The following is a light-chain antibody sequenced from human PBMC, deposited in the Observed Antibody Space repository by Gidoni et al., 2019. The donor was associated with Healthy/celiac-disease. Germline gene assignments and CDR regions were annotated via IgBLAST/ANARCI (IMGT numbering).Light chain of an antibody. CDR2: DAS. Sequence: EIVLTQLPATLSLSQGERATLSCRASQTVRGYLAWYQQKPGQAPRLLIDDASHRATGIPARFRASGSGTDFTLTISSLEPEDFAVYYCQQRSNWWTFGQGTKVEIQ. J-gene: IGKJ1*01. CDR1: QTVRGY. CDR3: QQRSNWWT. V-gene: IGKV3-11*01.